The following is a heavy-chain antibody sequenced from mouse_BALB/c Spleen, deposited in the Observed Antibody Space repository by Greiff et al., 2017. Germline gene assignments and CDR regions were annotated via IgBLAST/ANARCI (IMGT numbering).Heavy chain of an antibody. D-gene: IGHD1-1*01. J-gene: IGHJ2*01. CDR3: ARSPGSWYFDY. V-gene: IGHV5-17*02. CDR1: GFTFSSFG. Sequence: EVQVVESGGGLVQPGGSRKLSCAASGFTFSSFGMHWVRQAPEKGLEWVAYISSGSSTIYYADTVKGRFTISRDNPKNTLFLQMTSLRSEDTAMYYCARSPGSWYFDYWGQGTTLTVSS. CDR2: ISSGSSTI.